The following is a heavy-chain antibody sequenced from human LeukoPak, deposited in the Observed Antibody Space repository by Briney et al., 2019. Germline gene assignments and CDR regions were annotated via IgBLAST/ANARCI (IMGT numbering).Heavy chain of an antibody. V-gene: IGHV7-4-1*02. CDR3: AREGLAAPTTRYSYSYMDV. CDR2: INTNTGNP. Sequence: ASVKVSCKASGYTFTNYAMNWVRQAPGQGLEWMGWINTNTGNPTYAQGFTGRFVFSLDTSVSTAYLQISSLKAEDTAVYYCAREGLAAPTTRYSYSYMDVWGKGTPVTVSS. J-gene: IGHJ6*03. D-gene: IGHD6-13*01. CDR1: GYTFTNYA.